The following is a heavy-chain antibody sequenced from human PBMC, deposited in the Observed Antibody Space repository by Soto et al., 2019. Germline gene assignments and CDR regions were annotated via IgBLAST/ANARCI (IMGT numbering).Heavy chain of an antibody. V-gene: IGHV3-48*02. CDR3: ARDEYSSSSAGYYYYGMDV. CDR1: GFTFSSYN. D-gene: IGHD6-6*01. Sequence: GGSLRLSCAASGFTFSSYNMNWVRQAPGKGLEWVSYISSSSSTIYYADSVKGRFTISRDNAKNSLYLQMNSLRDEDTAVYYCARDEYSSSSAGYYYYGMDVWGQGTTVTVSS. J-gene: IGHJ6*02. CDR2: ISSSSSTI.